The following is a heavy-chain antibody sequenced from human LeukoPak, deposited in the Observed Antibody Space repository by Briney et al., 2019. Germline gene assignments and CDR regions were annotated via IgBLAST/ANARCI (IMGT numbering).Heavy chain of an antibody. CDR2: ISSSGSTI. CDR3: AELGITMIGGV. V-gene: IGHV3-48*03. CDR1: GFAFHTYI. D-gene: IGHD3-10*02. J-gene: IGHJ6*04. Sequence: GGSLRLSCAASGFAFHTYIMNWVRQAPGKGLEWVSYISSSGSTIYYADSVKGRFTISRDNAKNSLYLQVNSLRAEDTAVYYCAELGITMIGGVWGKGTTVTISS.